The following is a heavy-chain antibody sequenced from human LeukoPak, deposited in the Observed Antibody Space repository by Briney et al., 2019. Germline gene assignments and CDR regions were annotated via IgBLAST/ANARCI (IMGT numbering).Heavy chain of an antibody. CDR3: VKSVDRGTRGEGLYYGLDV. J-gene: IGHJ6*02. Sequence: GGSLRLSCAASGFTFSSYSMNWVRQAPGKGLEWVSSISSSSSYIYYVDSVKGRFTISRDNAKNSLYLQMNSLRAEDTAFYYCVKSVDRGTRGEGLYYGLDVWGQGTTVTVSS. CDR1: GFTFSSYS. CDR2: ISSSSSYI. D-gene: IGHD2-15*01. V-gene: IGHV3-21*04.